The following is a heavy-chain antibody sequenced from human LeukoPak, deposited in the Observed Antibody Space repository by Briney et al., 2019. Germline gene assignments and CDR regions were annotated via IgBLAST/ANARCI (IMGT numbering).Heavy chain of an antibody. CDR1: GLIFSNYA. D-gene: IGHD4-17*01. V-gene: IGHV3-23*01. Sequence: GGSLRLSCAASGLIFSNYAVTWVRQAPGKGLEWVSAIDANGVGAYYADSVKGRFTISRDNSKNTVYLQMKSLRAEDTAVYYCAKDHYGDYDYWGQGTLVTVSS. CDR3: AKDHYGDYDY. CDR2: IDANGVGA. J-gene: IGHJ4*02.